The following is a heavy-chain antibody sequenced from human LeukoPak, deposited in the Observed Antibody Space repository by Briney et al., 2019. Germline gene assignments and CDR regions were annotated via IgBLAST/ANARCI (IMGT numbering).Heavy chain of an antibody. CDR1: DDSINSYY. D-gene: IGHD1-26*01. V-gene: IGHV4-59*01. Sequence: SETLSLACSVSDDSINSYYWNWIRRPPGKGLEWIGYIYYNGNTNYSPSLKSRVTMSVDTSKNLFSLKVSSVTAADTAVYYCARGRSNYYGMDVWGQGTTVTVSS. CDR2: IYYNGNT. CDR3: ARGRSNYYGMDV. J-gene: IGHJ6*02.